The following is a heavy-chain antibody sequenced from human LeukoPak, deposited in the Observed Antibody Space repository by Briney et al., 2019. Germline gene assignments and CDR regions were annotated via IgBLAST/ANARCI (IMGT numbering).Heavy chain of an antibody. J-gene: IGHJ4*02. V-gene: IGHV4-59*01. CDR1: GGSISSYY. D-gene: IGHD3-3*01. CDR3: ARSLQWLLLDY. Sequence: SETLSLTCTVSGGSISSYYWSWIRQPPAKGLEWIGYIYYSGSTNYNPSLKSRVTISVDTSKNQFSLKLSSMTAADTAVYYCARSLQWLLLDYWGQGTLVTVSS. CDR2: IYYSGST.